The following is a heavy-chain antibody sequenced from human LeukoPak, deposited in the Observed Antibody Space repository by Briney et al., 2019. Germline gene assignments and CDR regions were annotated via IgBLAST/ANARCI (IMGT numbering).Heavy chain of an antibody. V-gene: IGHV1-69*05. J-gene: IGHJ5*02. CDR2: IIPIFGTA. CDR1: GGTFSSYA. CDR3: AIRPESVVPAANNWFDP. Sequence: GASVKVSCKASGGTFSSYAISWVRQAPGQGLEWMGGIIPIFGTANYAQKFQGRVTITTDESTSTAYMELSSLRSEDTAVYCCAIRPESVVPAANNWFDPWGQGTLVTVSS. D-gene: IGHD2-2*01.